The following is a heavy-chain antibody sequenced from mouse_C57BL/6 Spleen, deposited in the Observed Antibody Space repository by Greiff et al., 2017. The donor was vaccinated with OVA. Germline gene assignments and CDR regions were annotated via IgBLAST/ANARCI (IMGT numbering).Heavy chain of an antibody. Sequence: QVHVKQPGAELVKPGASVKLSCKASGYTFTSYWMHWVKQRPGQGLEWIGMIHPNSGSTNYNEKFKSKATLTVDKSSSTAYMQLSSLTSEDSAVYYCARNWDRDYWGQGTTLTVSS. J-gene: IGHJ2*01. D-gene: IGHD4-1*01. CDR2: IHPNSGST. V-gene: IGHV1-64*01. CDR3: ARNWDRDY. CDR1: GYTFTSYW.